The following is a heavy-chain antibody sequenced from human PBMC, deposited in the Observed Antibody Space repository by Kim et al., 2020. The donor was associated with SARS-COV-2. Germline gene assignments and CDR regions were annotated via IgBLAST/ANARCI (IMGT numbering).Heavy chain of an antibody. D-gene: IGHD1-26*01. Sequence: GGSLRLSCAASGFTFRSYGMHWVRQVPGKGLEWVAVIWHDGSNKYYADSVKGRFTISRDNSKNTLYLQMNSLRAEDTAVYYCAKDHEVSTWVYVDYWGQGTLVTVSS. CDR1: GFTFRSYG. CDR3: AKDHEVSTWVYVDY. CDR2: IWHDGSNK. J-gene: IGHJ4*02. V-gene: IGHV3-33*06.